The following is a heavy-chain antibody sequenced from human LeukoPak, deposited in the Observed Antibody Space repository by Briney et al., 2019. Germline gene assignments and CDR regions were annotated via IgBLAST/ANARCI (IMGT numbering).Heavy chain of an antibody. J-gene: IGHJ4*02. CDR3: ARGMVGPTRTLFDY. CDR2: ISSDGGTK. V-gene: IGHV3-30*03. Sequence: GGSLRLSCTASKFTFSNYGMQWVRQAPGKGLEWVAVISSDGGTKYYADSVKGRFTISRDNSKNTLYLQMNSLRAEDSAMYYCARGMVGPTRTLFDYWGQGTLVTVSS. CDR1: KFTFSNYG. D-gene: IGHD1-26*01.